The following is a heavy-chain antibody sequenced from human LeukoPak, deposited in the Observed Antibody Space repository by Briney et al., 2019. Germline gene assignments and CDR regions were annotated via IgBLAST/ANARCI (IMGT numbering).Heavy chain of an antibody. CDR2: IIPIFGTA. CDR3: AGTKPLGTYDFWSGY. D-gene: IGHD3-3*01. Sequence: EASVKVSCKASGGTFSSYAISWVRQAPGQGLEWMGGIIPIFGTANYAQKFQGRVTITADESTSTVYMELSSLRSEDTAVYYCAGTKPLGTYDFWSGYWGQGTLVTVSS. V-gene: IGHV1-69*13. CDR1: GGTFSSYA. J-gene: IGHJ4*02.